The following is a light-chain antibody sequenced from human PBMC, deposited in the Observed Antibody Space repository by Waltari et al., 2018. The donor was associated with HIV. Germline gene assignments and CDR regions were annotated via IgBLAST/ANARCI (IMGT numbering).Light chain of an antibody. Sequence: DIQMTQSPFTPAASVGDSVTITCRASQNINSWLAWYHQKPGKAPKLLIYKASILESGVPSRFSGYKSGTEFTLTISSLHPDDFATYYCQHYQTYPWTFGQGTKVEIK. CDR2: KAS. CDR3: QHYQTYPWT. J-gene: IGKJ1*01. CDR1: QNINSW. V-gene: IGKV1-5*03.